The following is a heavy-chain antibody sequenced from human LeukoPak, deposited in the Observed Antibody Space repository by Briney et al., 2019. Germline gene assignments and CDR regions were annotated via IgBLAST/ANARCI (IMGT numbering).Heavy chain of an antibody. CDR3: ARDGTHARNGGFDY. CDR2: IYSGGRT. J-gene: IGHJ4*02. D-gene: IGHD1-14*01. Sequence: GGSLRLSCAASGFTVSNNYMSWVLQAPGKGLEWVSVIYSGGRTHYADSVKGRFTISRDNSKNTLYLQMNSLRAEDTAVYYCARDGTHARNGGFDYWGQGTLVTVSS. V-gene: IGHV3-53*01. CDR1: GFTVSNNY.